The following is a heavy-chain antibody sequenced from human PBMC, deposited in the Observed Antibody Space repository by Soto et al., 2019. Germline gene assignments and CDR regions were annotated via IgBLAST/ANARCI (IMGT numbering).Heavy chain of an antibody. CDR2: ISYDGSNE. CDR3: AEDSYYHDRTAYYIFDY. J-gene: IGHJ4*02. CDR1: GFTFSSYG. Sequence: PWGSLRLSCAASGFTFSSYGMHWVRQAPGKGLEWVAHISYDGSNEHYVDSVKGRFTISRDNSKNTLYLQMTSLRAEDTAVYYCAEDSYYHDRTAYYIFDYWGQGTLVTVSS. D-gene: IGHD3-22*01. V-gene: IGHV3-30*18.